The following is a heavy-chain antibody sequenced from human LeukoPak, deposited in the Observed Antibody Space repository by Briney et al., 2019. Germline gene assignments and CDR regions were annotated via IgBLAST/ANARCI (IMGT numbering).Heavy chain of an antibody. V-gene: IGHV3-30-3*01. J-gene: IGHJ4*02. CDR2: ISYDGSNT. CDR3: ARKYQLLYYFDY. Sequence: GRSLRLSCAASGFTFSSYAMHWVRQAPGKGLEWVAVISYDGSNTYYADSVKGRFTISRDNSKNTLYLQMNSLRAEDTAVYYCARKYQLLYYFDYWGQGTLVTVSS. D-gene: IGHD2-2*01. CDR1: GFTFSSYA.